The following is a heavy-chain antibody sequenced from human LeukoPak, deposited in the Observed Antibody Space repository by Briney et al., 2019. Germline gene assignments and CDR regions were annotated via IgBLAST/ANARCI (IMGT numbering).Heavy chain of an antibody. D-gene: IGHD3-9*01. CDR3: ARGGILTAHSSSARTYYYYYMDV. CDR1: GFTFSSYG. Sequence: GGSLRLSCAASGFTFSSYGMHWVRQAPGKGLEGGAFIRQDGSKKYYADSVKGRFTISRDNSKNTLYLQMNSLRAEDTAVYYSARGGILTAHSSSARTYYYYYMDVWGKGTTVTISS. J-gene: IGHJ6*03. V-gene: IGHV3-30*02. CDR2: IRQDGSKK.